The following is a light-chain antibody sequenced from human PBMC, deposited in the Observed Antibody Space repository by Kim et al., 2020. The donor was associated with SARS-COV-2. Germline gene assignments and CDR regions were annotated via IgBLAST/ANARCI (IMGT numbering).Light chain of an antibody. CDR2: GAS. V-gene: IGKV3-15*01. Sequence: SPGARSPLPCRAIERFTTNLAWYQQRPGQAPRLLIYGASSRATGIPARFSGSGSGTEFPLTISSLQSEDFAVYFCQQYNNWWTFGQGTKVDIK. CDR1: ERFTTN. CDR3: QQYNNWWT. J-gene: IGKJ1*01.